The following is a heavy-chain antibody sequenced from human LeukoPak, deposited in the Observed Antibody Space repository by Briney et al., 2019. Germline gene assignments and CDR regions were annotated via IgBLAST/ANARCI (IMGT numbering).Heavy chain of an antibody. CDR2: ISGSGGST. J-gene: IGHJ4*02. CDR1: GFTFSNYA. Sequence: GGSLRLSCAASGFTFSNYAMSWVRQAPGKGLEWVSAISGSGGSTYYADSVKGRFTISRDNPKNTLYLQINSLRAEDTAVYYCAKDRLPRAIDQFDYWGQGTLVTVSS. D-gene: IGHD2-21*01. V-gene: IGHV3-23*01. CDR3: AKDRLPRAIDQFDY.